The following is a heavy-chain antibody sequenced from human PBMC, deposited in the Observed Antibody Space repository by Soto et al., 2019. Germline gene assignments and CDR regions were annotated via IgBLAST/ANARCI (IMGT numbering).Heavy chain of an antibody. CDR1: GSSISSGDYY. J-gene: IGHJ6*02. Sequence: QVQLQESGPGLVKPSQTLSLTCTVSGSSISSGDYYWSWIRQHPGKGLEWIGYTYYSGSTSYNPSLKSRVTISLDTSKNQFSLKLTSVTAADTAMYYCAREGYNYNSMDVWGQGTTVTVSS. CDR3: AREGYNYNSMDV. CDR2: TYYSGST. V-gene: IGHV4-31*03. D-gene: IGHD5-18*01.